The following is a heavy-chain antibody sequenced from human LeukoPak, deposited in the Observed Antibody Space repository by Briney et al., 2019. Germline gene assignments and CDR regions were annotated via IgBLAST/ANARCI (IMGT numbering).Heavy chain of an antibody. CDR2: ISRNGESA. Sequence: GGSLRLSCSASGLTFSSHGMNWVRQAPGKGLEYLSAISRNGESAYYADSVKGRFTVSRDNSNNTLYLHMTSLKVEDTAVYFCWVNYHNDIYPFDFWGQGALVTVSS. J-gene: IGHJ4*02. CDR1: GLTFSSHG. V-gene: IGHV3-64D*06. CDR3: WVNYHNDIYPFDF. D-gene: IGHD3-16*02.